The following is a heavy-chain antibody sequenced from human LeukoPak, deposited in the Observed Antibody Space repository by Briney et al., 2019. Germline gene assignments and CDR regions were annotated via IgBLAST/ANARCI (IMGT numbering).Heavy chain of an antibody. J-gene: IGHJ4*02. Sequence: SETLSLTCSVSGGSMNSYYWSWIRQSPGKGLEWIGYIFYSGSTNYNTSLKSRVTISVDTSKSQFSLKLSSVTAADTAVYYCARHVWLQPFDYWGQGTLVTVPS. V-gene: IGHV4-59*08. D-gene: IGHD3-9*01. CDR3: ARHVWLQPFDY. CDR1: GGSMNSYY. CDR2: IFYSGST.